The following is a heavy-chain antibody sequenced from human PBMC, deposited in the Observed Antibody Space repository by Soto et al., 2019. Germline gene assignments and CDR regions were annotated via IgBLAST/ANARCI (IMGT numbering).Heavy chain of an antibody. J-gene: IGHJ4*02. CDR3: VKEANPFINTLVVLIFDY. D-gene: IGHD3-22*01. V-gene: IGHV3-64D*08. Sequence: GGSLRLCCSASGFTFSMHSMHWVRQTPGKALEYVSAISRDGRSTFYADSVKGRFTISRDNSKNTLYLRMNSLRSDDTAVYYCVKEANPFINTLVVLIFDYWGQGTQVTVSS. CDR1: GFTFSMHS. CDR2: ISRDGRST.